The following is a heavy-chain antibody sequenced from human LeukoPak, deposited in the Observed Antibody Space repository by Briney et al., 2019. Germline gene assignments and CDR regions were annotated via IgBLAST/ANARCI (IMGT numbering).Heavy chain of an antibody. V-gene: IGHV3-53*01. J-gene: IGHJ1*01. CDR2: IYSGGST. CDR3: ASAREYCGSAACYEYFQH. CDR1: GVTVGTNS. D-gene: IGHD2-21*01. Sequence: GGSLRLSCAASGVTVGTNSMSWARQSPGKGLEWVSVIYSGGSTYNADSVNGRFTVSRDNSRNTLFLQMNNLRAEDTALYFCASAREYCGSAACYEYFQHWGQGTLVIDSS.